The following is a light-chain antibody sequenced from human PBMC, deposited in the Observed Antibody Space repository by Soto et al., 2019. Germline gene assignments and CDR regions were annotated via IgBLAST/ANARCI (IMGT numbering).Light chain of an antibody. V-gene: IGKV1-39*01. CDR2: ATS. Sequence: DIQMSQSPPSLSASVGDKVTITCRASQSISNYLHWYQQKPGKAPKLLIFATSTLQSGVPARFSGSGSRTDYTLTISSLQPEDFATYYCQQSYGTPRTFGQGTKVEIK. CDR1: QSISNY. CDR3: QQSYGTPRT. J-gene: IGKJ1*01.